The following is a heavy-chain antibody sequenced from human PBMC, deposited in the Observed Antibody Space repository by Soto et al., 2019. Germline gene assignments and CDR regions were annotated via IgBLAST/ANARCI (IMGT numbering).Heavy chain of an antibody. CDR2: IYYSGST. J-gene: IGHJ4*02. D-gene: IGHD6-13*01. CDR3: ARDPERVNYFDY. Sequence: SETLSLTCTVSGGSISSYYWSWIRQPPGKGLEWIGYIYYSGSTNYNPSLKSRVTISVDTSKNQFSLKLSSVTAADTAVYYCARDPERVNYFDYWGQGTLVTVSS. V-gene: IGHV4-59*01. CDR1: GGSISSYY.